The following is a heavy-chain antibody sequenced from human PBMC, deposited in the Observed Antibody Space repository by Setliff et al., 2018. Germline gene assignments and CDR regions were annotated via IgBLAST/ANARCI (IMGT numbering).Heavy chain of an antibody. CDR1: GGSISSHY. V-gene: IGHV4-59*11. CDR3: VRDRSIYTIWSGDNKGYYGMDV. Sequence: SETLSLTCTVSGGSISSHYWSWIRQPPGKGLEWIGSSYYSGSTNYNPSHKGRGTMSVDTSKDQFSLRLSSVTAADTAVYYCVRDRSIYTIWSGDNKGYYGMDVWGQGTTVTVSS. CDR2: SYYSGST. D-gene: IGHD3-3*01. J-gene: IGHJ6*02.